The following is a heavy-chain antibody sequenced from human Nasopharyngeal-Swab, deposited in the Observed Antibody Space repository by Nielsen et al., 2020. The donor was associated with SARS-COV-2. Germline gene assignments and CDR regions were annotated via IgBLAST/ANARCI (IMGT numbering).Heavy chain of an antibody. D-gene: IGHD2-2*01. CDR2: ISSSGSTI. J-gene: IGHJ6*02. Sequence: WIRQPPGKGLEWVSYISSSGSTIYYVDSVKGRFTISRDNAKNSLYLQMNSLRAEDTAVYYCARDQDVVVPAAIDYYYYGMDVWGQGTTVTVSS. CDR3: ARDQDVVVPAAIDYYYYGMDV. V-gene: IGHV3-11*04.